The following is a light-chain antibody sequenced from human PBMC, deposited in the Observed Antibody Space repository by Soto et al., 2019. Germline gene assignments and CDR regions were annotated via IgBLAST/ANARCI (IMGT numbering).Light chain of an antibody. J-gene: IGKJ1*01. V-gene: IGKV3-20*01. Sequence: EIVLTQSPGTLSLSPGEIVTLSCRASQSVTSSYIAWYQQKSGQAPRLLLYGASSRATGIPDRFRGSGSGTDFTLTISRLEPEDFAVYYCQQYGGLPTFGQGAKVDIK. CDR2: GAS. CDR3: QQYGGLPT. CDR1: QSVTSSY.